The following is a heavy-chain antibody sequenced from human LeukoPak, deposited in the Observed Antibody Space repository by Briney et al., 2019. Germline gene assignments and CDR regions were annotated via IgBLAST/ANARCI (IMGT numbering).Heavy chain of an antibody. J-gene: IGHJ3*02. D-gene: IGHD6-19*01. CDR1: GFTFSDYY. CDR3: ARIVSGWYGDAFDI. Sequence: GGSLRLSCAASGFTFSDYYMSWIRQAPGKGLEWVSYISSSGSTIYYADSVKGRFTISRDNAKNSLYLQMNSLGAEDTAVYYCARIVSGWYGDAFDIWGQGTMVTVSS. CDR2: ISSSGSTI. V-gene: IGHV3-11*04.